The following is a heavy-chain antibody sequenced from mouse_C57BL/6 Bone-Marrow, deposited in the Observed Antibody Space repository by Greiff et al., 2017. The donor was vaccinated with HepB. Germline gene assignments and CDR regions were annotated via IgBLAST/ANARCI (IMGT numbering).Heavy chain of an antibody. D-gene: IGHD2-13*01. CDR3: ARPYYGEGFAY. Sequence: EVKLMESGGGLVKPGGSLKLSCAASGFTFSDYGMHWVRQAPEKGLEWVAYISSGSSTIYYADTLKGRFTISRDNAKNTLFLQMTSLRSEDTAMYYCARPYYGEGFAYWGQGTLVTVSA. CDR2: ISSGSSTI. J-gene: IGHJ3*01. V-gene: IGHV5-17*01. CDR1: GFTFSDYG.